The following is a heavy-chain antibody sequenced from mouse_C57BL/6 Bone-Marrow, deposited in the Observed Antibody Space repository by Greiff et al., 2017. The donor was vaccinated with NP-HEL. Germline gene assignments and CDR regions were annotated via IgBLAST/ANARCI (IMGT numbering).Heavy chain of an antibody. Sequence: VHLVESDAELVKPGASVKISCKVSGYTFTDHTIHWMKQRPEQGLEWIGYIYPRDGSTKYNEKFKGKATLTADKSSSTAYMQLNSLTSEDSAVYFCARGPTMVTTTDWYFDVWGTGTTVTVSS. CDR1: GYTFTDHT. V-gene: IGHV1-78*01. D-gene: IGHD2-9*01. CDR3: ARGPTMVTTTDWYFDV. CDR2: IYPRDGST. J-gene: IGHJ1*03.